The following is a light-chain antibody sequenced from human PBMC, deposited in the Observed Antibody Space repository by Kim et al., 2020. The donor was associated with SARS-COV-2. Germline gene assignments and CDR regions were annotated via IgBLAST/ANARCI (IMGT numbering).Light chain of an antibody. CDR3: QAWDSSRV. J-gene: IGLJ3*02. Sequence: SVSPGQTASITCSGDKVGDKYACWYQQKPGQSPVLVIYQDSKRPSGIPERFSGSNSGNTATLTISGTQAMDEADYYCQAWDSSRVFGGGTQLTVL. CDR1: KVGDKY. V-gene: IGLV3-1*01. CDR2: QDS.